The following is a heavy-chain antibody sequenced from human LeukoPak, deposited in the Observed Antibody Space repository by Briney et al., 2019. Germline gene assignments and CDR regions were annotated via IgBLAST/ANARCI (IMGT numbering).Heavy chain of an antibody. J-gene: IGHJ4*02. V-gene: IGHV4-39*01. D-gene: IGHD3-10*01. CDR2: IYYSGST. Sequence: SETLSLTCTVSGGSFSSNSYYGGWIRQPPGKGLEWIGSIYYSGSTYYNPSLKSRVTISVDTSKNQFSLKVSSVTAADTAVYYCARRSRTGFFDYWGQGTLVTVSS. CDR3: ARRSRTGFFDY. CDR1: GGSFSSNSYY.